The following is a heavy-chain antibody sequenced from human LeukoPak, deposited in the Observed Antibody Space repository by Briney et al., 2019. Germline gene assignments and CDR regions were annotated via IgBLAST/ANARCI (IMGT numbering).Heavy chain of an antibody. J-gene: IGHJ4*02. CDR1: GYTFTGYY. V-gene: IGHV1-2*02. Sequence: ASVKVSCKASGYTFTGYYMHWVRQAPGQGLEWMGWINPNSGGTNYAQKFQGRVTMTRDTSISTAYMELSRLRSDDTAVYYCARWEGWELLLYYDYWGQGTLVTVSS. D-gene: IGHD1-26*01. CDR3: ARWEGWELLLYYDY. CDR2: INPNSGGT.